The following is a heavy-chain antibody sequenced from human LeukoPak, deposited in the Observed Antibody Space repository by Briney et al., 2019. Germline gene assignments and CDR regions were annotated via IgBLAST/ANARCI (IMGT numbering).Heavy chain of an antibody. CDR3: ARRSLKMATFDY. J-gene: IGHJ4*02. Sequence: ASVKVSCKASGYTFTSYYMHWVRQAPGQGLEWMGIINPSGGSTSYAQKFQGRVTMTRNTSISTAYMELSSLRSEDTAVYYCARRSLKMATFDYWGQGTLVTVSS. V-gene: IGHV1-46*01. CDR1: GYTFTSYY. CDR2: INPSGGST. D-gene: IGHD5-24*01.